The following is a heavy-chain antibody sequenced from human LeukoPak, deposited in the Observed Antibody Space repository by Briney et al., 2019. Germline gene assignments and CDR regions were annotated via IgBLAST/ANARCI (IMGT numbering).Heavy chain of an antibody. J-gene: IGHJ4*02. Sequence: ASVTDSCQASGYTFTGYYMHWVRQAPAQGLEWVGWMNPNSCGTNYPQKFQDRVTMTRDTSISKAYMVLSRLTSEDSAVNYWARAYCSGGSCFASDYWGQGTLVTASS. D-gene: IGHD2-15*01. CDR1: GYTFTGYY. V-gene: IGHV1-2*02. CDR3: ARAYCSGGSCFASDY. CDR2: MNPNSCGT.